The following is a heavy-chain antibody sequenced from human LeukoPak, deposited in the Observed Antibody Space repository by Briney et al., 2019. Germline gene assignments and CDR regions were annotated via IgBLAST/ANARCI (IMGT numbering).Heavy chain of an antibody. V-gene: IGHV4-59*08. CDR3: ARLNEDYVDY. J-gene: IGHJ4*02. CDR2: IYYSGST. Sequence: SETLSLTCTVSGGSISSYYWSWIRQPPGKGLEWIGYIYYSGSTNYNPSLKSRVTISVDTSKNQFSLKLSSVTAADTAVYYCARLNEDYVDYWGQGTLVTVSS. CDR1: GGSISSYY.